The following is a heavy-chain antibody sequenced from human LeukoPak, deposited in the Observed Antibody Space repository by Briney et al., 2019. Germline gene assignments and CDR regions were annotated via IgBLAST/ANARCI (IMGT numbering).Heavy chain of an antibody. CDR3: ARSGGLQLRGWFDP. V-gene: IGHV1-18*01. D-gene: IGHD5-24*01. CDR1: GYTFTSYG. J-gene: IGHJ5*02. CDR2: ISAYNGNT. Sequence: ASVKVSCKASGYTFTSYGIGWVRQAPGQGLERMGWISAYNGNTNYAQKLQGRVTMTTDTSTSTAYMELRSLRSDDTAVYYCARSGGLQLRGWFDPWGQGTLVTVSS.